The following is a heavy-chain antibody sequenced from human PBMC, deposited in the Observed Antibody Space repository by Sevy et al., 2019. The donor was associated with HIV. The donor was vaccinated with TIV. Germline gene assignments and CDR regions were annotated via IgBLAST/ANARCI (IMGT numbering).Heavy chain of an antibody. D-gene: IGHD6-19*01. V-gene: IGHV3-74*01. CDR3: ARGGYYSGWFYFDY. J-gene: IGHJ4*02. CDR2: INRDESTT. Sequence: GGSLRLSCAVSGFTFSTHWMHWVRQGPGEGLVWVARINRDESTTNYADSVKGRFTISRDNAKNTLYPQLNSLRAEDTAVYFCARGGYYSGWFYFDYWGQGTLVTVSS. CDR1: GFTFSTHW.